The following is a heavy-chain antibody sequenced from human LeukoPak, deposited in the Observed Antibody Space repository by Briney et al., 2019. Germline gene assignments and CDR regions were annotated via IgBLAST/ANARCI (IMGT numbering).Heavy chain of an antibody. V-gene: IGHV1-2*02. D-gene: IGHD2/OR15-2a*01. J-gene: IGHJ4*02. CDR2: INPNSGGT. Sequence: ASVKVSCKASGYTFTSYYMHWVRQAPGQGLEWMGWINPNSGGTNYAQKFQGRVTMTRDTSISTAYMELSRLRSDDTAIYYCARGEDLYAPYFDYWGQGTLVTVSS. CDR3: ARGEDLYAPYFDY. CDR1: GYTFTSYY.